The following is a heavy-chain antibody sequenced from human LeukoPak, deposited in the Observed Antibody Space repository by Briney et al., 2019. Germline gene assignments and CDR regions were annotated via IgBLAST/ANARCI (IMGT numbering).Heavy chain of an antibody. CDR1: GGSISSGDYY. Sequence: PSQTLSLTCTVSGGSISSGDYYWNWIRQHPEKSLEWIGYIFYSGSTYYNPSLKSRVTISVDTSKNQLSLKLSSVTAADTAVYYCARGSTLIRGFDYWGQGTLVTVSS. J-gene: IGHJ4*02. V-gene: IGHV4-31*03. D-gene: IGHD3-10*01. CDR3: ARGSTLIRGFDY. CDR2: IFYSGST.